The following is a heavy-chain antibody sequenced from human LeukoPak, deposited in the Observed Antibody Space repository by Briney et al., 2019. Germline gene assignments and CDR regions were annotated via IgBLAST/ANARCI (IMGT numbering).Heavy chain of an antibody. CDR3: ATPNYYYYYMDV. J-gene: IGHJ6*03. V-gene: IGHV3-11*04. Sequence: GGSLRLSCAASGFTFSDYYMSWIRQAPGKGLEWVSYISSSGSTIYYADSVKGRFTIPRDNAKNSLYLQMNSLRAEDTAVYYCATPNYYYYYMDVWGKGTTVTVSS. CDR1: GFTFSDYY. CDR2: ISSSGSTI.